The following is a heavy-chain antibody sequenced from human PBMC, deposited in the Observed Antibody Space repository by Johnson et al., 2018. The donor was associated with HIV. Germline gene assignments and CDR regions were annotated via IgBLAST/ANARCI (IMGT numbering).Heavy chain of an antibody. Sequence: QVQLVESGGGVVQPGGSLRLSCAASGFTFSNYGMHWVRQAPGKGLEGVAFIRSDGSNNYYADSVQGRFTISRDNSKNTLYLQMNSLRAEDTAVYYCAKAFPDWTGGSCYPHRSPHDAFDIWGQGTMVTVSS. D-gene: IGHD2-15*01. CDR3: AKAFPDWTGGSCYPHRSPHDAFDI. CDR2: IRSDGSNN. V-gene: IGHV3-30*02. J-gene: IGHJ3*02. CDR1: GFTFSNYG.